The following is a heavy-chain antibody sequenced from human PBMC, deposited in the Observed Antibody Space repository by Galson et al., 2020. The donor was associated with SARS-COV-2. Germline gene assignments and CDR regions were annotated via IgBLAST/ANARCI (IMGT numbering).Heavy chain of an antibody. CDR1: GFTFGSYA. CDR3: ARGRGGSCTNGCSSRVLDC. Sequence: GSLRLSCAASGFTFGSYAMSWVRQAPGKGLQWVSIISGGGDSVLYADSVKGRFTISRDTSKVYLQMNSLRVEDTAVYYCARGRGGSCTNGCSSRVLDCWGQGTLVTVSS. CDR2: ISGGGDSV. V-gene: IGHV3-23*01. J-gene: IGHJ4*02. D-gene: IGHD2-8*01.